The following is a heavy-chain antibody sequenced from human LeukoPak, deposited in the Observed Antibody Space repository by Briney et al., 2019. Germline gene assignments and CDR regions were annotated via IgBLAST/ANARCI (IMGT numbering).Heavy chain of an antibody. CDR2: ISSSSSTI. D-gene: IGHD6-13*01. J-gene: IGHJ1*01. V-gene: IGHV3-48*02. CDR1: GFTFSSYS. CDR3: ARAAPYSSSFKYFQL. Sequence: GGSLRLSCAASGFTFSSYSMNWVRQAPGKGLEWVSYISSSSSTIYYADSVKGRFTISRDNAKNSLYLQMNSLRDEDTAVYYCARAAPYSSSFKYFQLWGQGTLVTVSS.